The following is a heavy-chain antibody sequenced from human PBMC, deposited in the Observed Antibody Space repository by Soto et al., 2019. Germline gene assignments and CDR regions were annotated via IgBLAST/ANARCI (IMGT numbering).Heavy chain of an antibody. V-gene: IGHV1-69*02. J-gene: IGHJ4*02. CDR3: ATSYGSGYRAFDY. Sequence: QVQLVQSGAELKKPGSSVKVSCKASGDTFSFYTINWVRQAPGLGLEWMGRVNPILSMSNYAQKFQGRVTMTADKSTSTAYRELRSLRSEDTAFYYCATSYGSGYRAFDYWGQGARVTVSS. D-gene: IGHD3-10*01. CDR1: GDTFSFYT. CDR2: VNPILSMS.